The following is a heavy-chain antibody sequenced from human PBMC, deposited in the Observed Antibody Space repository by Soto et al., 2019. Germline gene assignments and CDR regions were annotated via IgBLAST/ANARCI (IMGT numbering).Heavy chain of an antibody. J-gene: IGHJ6*03. CDR1: GFTFSNAW. V-gene: IGHV3-15*01. CDR3: TVDRGSPLEYYYYYYYMDG. D-gene: IGHD3-16*01. Sequence: LRLSCAASGFTFSNAWMSWVRQAPGKGLEWVGRIKSKTDGGTTDYAAPVKGRFTISRDDSKNTLYLQMNSLKTEDSAVYYCTVDRGSPLEYYYYYYYMDGWGKGTTVTVAS. CDR2: IKSKTDGGTT.